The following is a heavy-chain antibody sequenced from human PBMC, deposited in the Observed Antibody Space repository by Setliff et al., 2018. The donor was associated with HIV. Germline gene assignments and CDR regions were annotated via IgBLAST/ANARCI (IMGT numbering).Heavy chain of an antibody. V-gene: IGHV1-2*02. J-gene: IGHJ1*01. CDR3: ARDRWELLRRPEYFQH. CDR1: GYTFTDYY. Sequence: GASVKVSCKASGYTFTDYYIYWVRQAPGHGLEWMGWINGHSGDTNYAQKFHGRVTLTRDTSVSTSYLELSRLRSDDTAVYYCARDRWELLRRPEYFQHWGQGALVTVSS. D-gene: IGHD1-26*01. CDR2: INGHSGDT.